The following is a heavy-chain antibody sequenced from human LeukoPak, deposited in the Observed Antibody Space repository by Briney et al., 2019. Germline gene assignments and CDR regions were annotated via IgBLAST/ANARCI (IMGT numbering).Heavy chain of an antibody. V-gene: IGHV2-5*02. CDR2: IYWDDDK. CDR1: GFSLSTSGVG. D-gene: IGHD1-26*01. Sequence: SGPILVRPTQTLTLTCTFSGFSLSTSGVGVGCIRQSPGRALEWLTLIYWDDDKRYSPSLKSRLTITKDTSKNQVVVTMTNMDPVDTATYDCAHYHGTFDIWGQGTMVTVSS. J-gene: IGHJ3*02. CDR3: AHYHGTFDI.